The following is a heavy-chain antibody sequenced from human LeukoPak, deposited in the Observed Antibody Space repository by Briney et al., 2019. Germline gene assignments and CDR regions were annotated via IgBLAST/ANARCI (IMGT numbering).Heavy chain of an antibody. CDR3: ARSSWGPNSSPDY. CDR1: GYTFTNLD. Sequence: ASVKVSCRTSGYTFTNLDINWLRQAPGQGLEWMGWMSPNSGDTGYAQKFQGRVTITRDTSASTAYMELSSLRSEDTAVYYCARSSWGPNSSPDYWGQGTLVTVSS. D-gene: IGHD6-13*01. V-gene: IGHV1-8*01. J-gene: IGHJ4*02. CDR2: MSPNSGDT.